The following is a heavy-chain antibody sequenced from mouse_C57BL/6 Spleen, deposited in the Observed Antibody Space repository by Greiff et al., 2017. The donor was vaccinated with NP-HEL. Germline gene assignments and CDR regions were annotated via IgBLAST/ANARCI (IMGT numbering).Heavy chain of an antibody. Sequence: EVQLQQSGPELVKPGASVKIPCKASGYTFTDYNMDWVKQSHGKSLEWIGDINPNNGGTIYNQKFKGKATLTVDKSSSTAYMELRSLTSEDTAVYYCAPLFYDGEFAYWGQGTLVTVSA. CDR1: GYTFTDYN. J-gene: IGHJ3*01. D-gene: IGHD2-3*01. V-gene: IGHV1-18*01. CDR2: INPNNGGT. CDR3: APLFYDGEFAY.